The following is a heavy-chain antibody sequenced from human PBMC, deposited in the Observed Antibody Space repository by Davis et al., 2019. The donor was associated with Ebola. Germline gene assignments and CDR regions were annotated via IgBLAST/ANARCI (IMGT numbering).Heavy chain of an antibody. J-gene: IGHJ4*02. CDR2: IYQNGNT. CDR1: GFTFDDYA. Sequence: MPGGSLRLSCAASGFTFDDYAMHWVRQSPGRGLEWIGSIYQNGNTYYNPSLKSRVIISVDTTRNQFSLKVDSVTAADTAVYYCARVEWSGPFDYWGQGGLVTVSS. V-gene: IGHV4-38-2*01. D-gene: IGHD3-3*01. CDR3: ARVEWSGPFDY.